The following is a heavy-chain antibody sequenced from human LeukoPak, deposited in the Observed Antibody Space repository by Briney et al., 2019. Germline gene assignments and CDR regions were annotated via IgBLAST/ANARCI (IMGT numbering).Heavy chain of an antibody. CDR2: IKQDGSEK. J-gene: IGHJ6*03. Sequence: PGGSLRLSCAASGFTFSSYWMSWVRQAPGKGLEWVANIKQDGSEKYYVDSVKGRFTISRDNAKNSLYLQMNSLRAEDTAVFYCARGYSYGSAESYYYYYMDVWGNGTTVTVSS. V-gene: IGHV3-7*01. CDR3: ARGYSYGSAESYYYYYMDV. CDR1: GFTFSSYW. D-gene: IGHD5-18*01.